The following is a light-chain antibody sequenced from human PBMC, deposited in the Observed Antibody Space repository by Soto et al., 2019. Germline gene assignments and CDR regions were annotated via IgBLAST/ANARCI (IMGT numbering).Light chain of an antibody. CDR2: WAS. J-gene: IGKJ2*01. CDR1: QNILYSSNNKNY. Sequence: DIVMTQSPDSLAVSLGERATINCKSSQNILYSSNNKNYLAWYQQQPGQPPKLLISWASTRSSGVHDRFSSRASWSDFTLASRGLLAEDVAVYYCVQDYNLYTFGRGTKLEI. V-gene: IGKV4-1*01. CDR3: VQDYNLYT.